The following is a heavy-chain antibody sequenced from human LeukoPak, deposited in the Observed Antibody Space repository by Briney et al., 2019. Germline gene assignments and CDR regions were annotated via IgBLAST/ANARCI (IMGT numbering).Heavy chain of an antibody. CDR3: ARWGESEWAFAS. J-gene: IGHJ4*02. CDR2: FTLSGTT. V-gene: IGHV4-59*08. Sequence: PSETLSLTCIVSGAYVTTYSWNWIRQSPGKGLEWIGYFTLSGTTCYSSSLKSRVTISRDTSKNQLSLKLTSVTAADTAVYYCARWGESEWAFASWGPGTLVTVSS. D-gene: IGHD2-21*01. CDR1: GAYVTTYS.